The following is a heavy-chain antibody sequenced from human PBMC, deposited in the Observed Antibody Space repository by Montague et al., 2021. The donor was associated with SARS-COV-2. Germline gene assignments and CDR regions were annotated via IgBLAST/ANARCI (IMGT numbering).Heavy chain of an antibody. V-gene: IGHV4-59*08. Sequence: SETLSLTCTVSGASINSRYWSWIRQPPGKGLEWIGYYYSGSTKYNPSLKSRVTISVDTSKNQFSVKVTSVTAADTAVYYCARFTAVTSSLDFWGQGTLVPVSS. CDR2: YYSGST. CDR3: ARFTAVTSSLDF. D-gene: IGHD4-17*01. J-gene: IGHJ4*02. CDR1: GASINSRY.